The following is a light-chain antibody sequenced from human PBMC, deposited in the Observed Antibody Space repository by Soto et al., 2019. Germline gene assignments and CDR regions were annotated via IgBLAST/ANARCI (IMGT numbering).Light chain of an antibody. CDR2: NDN. Sequence: SYVLTQAPSVSVAPGKTAKITCGADNIGKKDVHWYQQKPGQAPVLVMYNDNDRPSGIRERFSGSNSGNTATLSISGVEAGDEADYYCQVWDTASDQYVFGTGPKVTVL. V-gene: IGLV3-21*01. CDR1: NIGKKD. CDR3: QVWDTASDQYV. J-gene: IGLJ1*01.